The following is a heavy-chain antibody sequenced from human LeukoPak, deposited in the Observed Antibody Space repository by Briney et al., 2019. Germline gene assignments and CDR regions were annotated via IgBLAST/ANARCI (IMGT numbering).Heavy chain of an antibody. CDR2: INPNSGGT. Sequence: ASVKVSCKASGYTFTGYYMHRVRQAPGQGLEWMGRINPNSGGTNYAQKFQGRVTMTRDTSISTAYMELSRLRSDDTAVYYCARAVPMIVVVITPYYFDYWGQGTLVTVSS. CDR1: GYTFTGYY. CDR3: ARAVPMIVVVITPYYFDY. J-gene: IGHJ4*02. D-gene: IGHD3-22*01. V-gene: IGHV1-2*06.